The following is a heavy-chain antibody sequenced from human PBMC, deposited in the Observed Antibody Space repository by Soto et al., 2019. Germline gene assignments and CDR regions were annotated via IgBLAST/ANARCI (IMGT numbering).Heavy chain of an antibody. V-gene: IGHV3-23*01. Sequence: HPGGSLRLSCAASGFTFSSYAMSWVRQAPGKGLEWVSAISGSGGSTYYADSVKGRFTISRDNSKNTLYLQMNSLRAEDTAVYYCAKEAHPRGSSSWDLDYWGQGTLVTVSS. CDR3: AKEAHPRGSSSWDLDY. J-gene: IGHJ4*02. D-gene: IGHD6-13*01. CDR2: ISGSGGST. CDR1: GFTFSSYA.